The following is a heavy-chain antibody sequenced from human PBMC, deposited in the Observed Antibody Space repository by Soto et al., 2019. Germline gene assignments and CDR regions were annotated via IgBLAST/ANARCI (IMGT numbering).Heavy chain of an antibody. D-gene: IGHD4-17*01. V-gene: IGHV1-18*01. J-gene: IGHJ3*02. CDR3: ARDIMRDDYGDADAFDI. CDR1: GYTFTRFV. CDR2: ISAYNGNK. Sequence: ASMRVSWHASGYTFTRFVISWERHTAGPGLEWMGWISAYNGNKNYAQKLQGRVTMTTDTSTSTAYMELRSLRSDDTAVYYCARDIMRDDYGDADAFDIWGQGTMVTVSS.